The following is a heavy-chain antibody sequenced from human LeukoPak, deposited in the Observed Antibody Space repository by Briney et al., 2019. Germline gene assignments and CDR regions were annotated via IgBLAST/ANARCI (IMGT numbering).Heavy chain of an antibody. CDR2: IYYSGRT. Sequence: SETLSLTCTVSGGSISSGGYYWSWIRQHPGKGLEWIGYIYYSGRTYYNPSLKSRVTISVDKSKNQFSLKLSSVTAADTAVYYCARACGGGSCYYYGMDVWGQGTTVTVSS. V-gene: IGHV4-31*03. J-gene: IGHJ6*02. CDR3: ARACGGGSCYYYGMDV. D-gene: IGHD2-15*01. CDR1: GGSISSGGYY.